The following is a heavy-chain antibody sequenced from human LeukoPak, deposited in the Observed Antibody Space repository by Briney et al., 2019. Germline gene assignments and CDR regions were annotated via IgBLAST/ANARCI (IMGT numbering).Heavy chain of an antibody. CDR2: IWYDGSKK. Sequence: GGSLRLSCAASGYTFSSYGMHWVRQAPGKGLEWVAYIWYDGSKKEYVDSVKGRFTISRDNAKNSLYLQMNSLRAEDTAVYYCARTAYQSRAFDYWGQGTLVTASS. D-gene: IGHD2-21*01. CDR1: GYTFSSYG. CDR3: ARTAYQSRAFDY. V-gene: IGHV3-33*01. J-gene: IGHJ4*02.